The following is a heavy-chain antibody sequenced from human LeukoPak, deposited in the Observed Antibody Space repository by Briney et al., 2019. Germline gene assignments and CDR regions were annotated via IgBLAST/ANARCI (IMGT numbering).Heavy chain of an antibody. Sequence: SSYGMHWVRQVPGKGLEWIGSIYYSGSTYYNPSLKSRVTISVDTSKNQFSLKLSSVTAADTAVYYCARRSLQTDYWGQGTLVTVSS. CDR2: IYYSGST. V-gene: IGHV4-39*01. CDR1: SSYG. J-gene: IGHJ4*02. CDR3: ARRSLQTDY.